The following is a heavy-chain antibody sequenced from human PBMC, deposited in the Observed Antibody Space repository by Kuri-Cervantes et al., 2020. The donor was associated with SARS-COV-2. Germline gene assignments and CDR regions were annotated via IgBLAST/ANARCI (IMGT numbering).Heavy chain of an antibody. CDR2: IKQDGSEK. V-gene: IGHV3-7*01. CDR3: ARSYSGSYLTPFDY. CDR1: GFTFTSYA. J-gene: IGHJ4*02. D-gene: IGHD1-26*01. Sequence: GESLKISCAVSGFTFTSYAMHWVRQAPGKGLEWVANIKQDGSEKYYVDSVKGRFTISRDNSKNTLYLQMNSLRAEDTAVYYCARSYSGSYLTPFDYWGQGTLVTVSS.